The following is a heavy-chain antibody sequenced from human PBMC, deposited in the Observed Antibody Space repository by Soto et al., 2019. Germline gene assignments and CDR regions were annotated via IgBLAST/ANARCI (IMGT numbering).Heavy chain of an antibody. D-gene: IGHD5-12*01. CDR1: GFTFKNYA. Sequence: LRLSCAASGFTFKNYALHWVRQAPGKGLEWVAVISFDGNKKYFSDSVKGRFTISRDNFRNTLYLQMNNLRVEDAALYFCAREDDYNYRYFNYGLDVWGQGTTVTVSS. CDR2: ISFDGNKK. CDR3: AREDDYNYRYFNYGLDV. V-gene: IGHV3-30-3*01. J-gene: IGHJ6*02.